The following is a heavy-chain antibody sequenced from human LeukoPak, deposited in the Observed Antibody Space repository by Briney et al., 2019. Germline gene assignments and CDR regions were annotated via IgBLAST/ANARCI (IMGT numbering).Heavy chain of an antibody. V-gene: IGHV1-69*04. CDR1: GGTFSSYA. CDR3: ARATITFGGVIVNDY. CDR2: IIPILGIA. Sequence: SVKVSCTASGGTFSSYAISWVRQAPGQGLEWMGRIIPILGIANYAQKFQGRVTITADKSTSTAYMELSSLRSEDTAVYYCARATITFGGVIVNDYWGQGTLVTVSS. J-gene: IGHJ4*02. D-gene: IGHD3-16*02.